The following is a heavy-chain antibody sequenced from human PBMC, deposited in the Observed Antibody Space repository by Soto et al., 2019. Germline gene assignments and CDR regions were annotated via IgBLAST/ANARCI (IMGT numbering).Heavy chain of an antibody. Sequence: QVQLVESGGGLVKPGGSLRLSCAASGFSFSDYYMNWIRQAPGKGLEWISYISSSGGYTNYADSVRGRFTMSRDSAKNSVLLQMEGLRAEDTAVYYCARAKLVVEGRFDDWGQGTLVTVSS. J-gene: IGHJ4*02. CDR1: GFSFSDYY. CDR3: ARAKLVVEGRFDD. D-gene: IGHD3-22*01. V-gene: IGHV3-11*06. CDR2: ISSSGGYT.